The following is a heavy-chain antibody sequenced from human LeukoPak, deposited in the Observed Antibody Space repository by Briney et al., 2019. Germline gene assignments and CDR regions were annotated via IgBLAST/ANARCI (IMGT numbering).Heavy chain of an antibody. J-gene: IGHJ3*01. V-gene: IGHV1-69*13. D-gene: IGHD2-15*01. CDR2: IIPIFGTA. CDR3: ARAGYCSGGSCSTDAFDV. CDR1: GGTFSSYA. Sequence: SVKVSCKASGGTFSSYAISWVRQAPGQGLEWMGGIIPIFGTANYAQKFQGRVTITADESTSTAYMELSSLRSEDTAVYYCARAGYCSGGSCSTDAFDVWGQGTMVTVSS.